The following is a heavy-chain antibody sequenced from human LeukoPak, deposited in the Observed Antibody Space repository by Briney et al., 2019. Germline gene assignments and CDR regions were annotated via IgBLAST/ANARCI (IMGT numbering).Heavy chain of an antibody. V-gene: IGHV4-59*01. CDR1: GGSISSYY. CDR2: IYYSGST. J-gene: IGHJ3*02. Sequence: SETLSLTCTVSGGSISSYYWSWIRQPPGKGLEWIGYIYYSGSTNYNPSLKSRVTISVDTSKNQFSLKLSSVTAADTAVYYCARDVTMVRGDYAFDIWGQGTMVTVSS. D-gene: IGHD3-10*01. CDR3: ARDVTMVRGDYAFDI.